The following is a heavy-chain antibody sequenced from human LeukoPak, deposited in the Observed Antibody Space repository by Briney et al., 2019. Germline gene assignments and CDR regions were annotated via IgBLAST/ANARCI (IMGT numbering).Heavy chain of an antibody. J-gene: IGHJ4*02. V-gene: IGHV3-7*01. CDR2: IKQDGSEK. Sequence: GGSLRLSCAASGFTFSSYWMSWVRQAPGKGLEWVANIKQDGSEKYYVDSVKGRFTISRDNAKNSLYLQMTSLRAEDTAVYYCAREKIAAAGNFFDYWGQGTLVTVSS. D-gene: IGHD6-13*01. CDR1: GFTFSSYW. CDR3: AREKIAAAGNFFDY.